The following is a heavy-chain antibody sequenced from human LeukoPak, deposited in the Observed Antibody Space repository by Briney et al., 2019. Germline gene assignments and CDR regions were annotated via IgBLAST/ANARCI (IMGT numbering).Heavy chain of an antibody. CDR3: ARDRAGYCSSTSCSGRYYYYMDV. D-gene: IGHD2-2*01. V-gene: IGHV1-24*01. J-gene: IGHJ6*03. CDR2: FDPEDGET. CDR1: GYTLTELS. Sequence: ASVKVSCKVSGYTLTELSMHWVRQAPGKGLEWMGGFDPEDGETIYAQKFQGRVTITADESTSTAYMELSSLRSEDTAVYYCARDRAGYCSSTSCSGRYYYYMDVWGKGTTVTVSS.